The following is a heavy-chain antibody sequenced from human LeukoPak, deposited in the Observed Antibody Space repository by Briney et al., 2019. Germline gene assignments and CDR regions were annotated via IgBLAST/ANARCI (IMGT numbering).Heavy chain of an antibody. CDR1: GFTSSSYA. CDR2: ISGSGGST. D-gene: IGHD3-3*01. V-gene: IGHV3-23*01. J-gene: IGHJ4*02. CDR3: AKATDYDFWSASDDY. Sequence: GGSLRLSCAASGFTSSSYAMSWVRQAPGKGLEWVSAISGSGGSTYYADSVKGRFTISRDNSKNTLYLQMNSLRAEDTAVYYCAKATDYDFWSASDDYWGQGTLVTVSS.